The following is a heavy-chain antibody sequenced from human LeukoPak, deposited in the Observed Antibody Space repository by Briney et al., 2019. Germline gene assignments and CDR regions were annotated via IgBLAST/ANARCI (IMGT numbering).Heavy chain of an antibody. D-gene: IGHD5-12*01. CDR1: GFTFSSYG. Sequence: GGSLRLSCAASGFTFSSYGMHWVRQAPGKGLEWVAVISYDGSNKYYADSVKGRFTISRDNSKNTLYLQMNSLRAEDTAVYYCARDQHSGYDSWFDPWGQGTLVTVSS. CDR3: ARDQHSGYDSWFDP. CDR2: ISYDGSNK. J-gene: IGHJ5*02. V-gene: IGHV3-30*03.